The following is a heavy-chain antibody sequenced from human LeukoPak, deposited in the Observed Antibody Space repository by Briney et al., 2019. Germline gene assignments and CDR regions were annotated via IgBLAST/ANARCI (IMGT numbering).Heavy chain of an antibody. V-gene: IGHV3-9*01. CDR3: ARETTMQH. D-gene: IGHD3-10*01. CDR1: GLTFDDYA. CDR2: ISWNSGSI. J-gene: IGHJ1*01. Sequence: AGGSLRLSCAAPGLTFDDYAMYWVRQAPGKGLDWVSRISWNSGSIAYADSVKGRFTISRDNAKNSLYLQMNSLRAEDTAVYYCARETTMQHWGQGTLVTVSS.